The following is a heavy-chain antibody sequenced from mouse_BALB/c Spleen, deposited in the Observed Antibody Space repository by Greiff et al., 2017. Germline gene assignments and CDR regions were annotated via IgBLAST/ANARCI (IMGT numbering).Heavy chain of an antibody. CDR2: INPSTGYT. Sequence: VQLQQSGAELAKPGASVKMSCKASGYTFTSYWMHWVKQRPGQGLEWIGYINPSTGYTEYNQKFKDKATLTADKSSSTAYMQLSSLTSEDSAVYCCARLYSYAMDYWGQGTSVTVSS. V-gene: IGHV1-7*01. D-gene: IGHD2-3*01. CDR1: GYTFTSYW. CDR3: ARLYSYAMDY. J-gene: IGHJ4*01.